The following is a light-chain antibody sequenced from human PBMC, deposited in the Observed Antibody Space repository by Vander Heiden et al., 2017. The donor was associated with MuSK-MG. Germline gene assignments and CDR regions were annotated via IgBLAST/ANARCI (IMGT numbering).Light chain of an antibody. CDR1: QSIRGW. Sequence: DIQMTQSPSTVSASVGDRVIITCRASQSIRGWLAWYQQKPVKAPNLLIYKASSLESGVPSRFSGSASGTDFTLTISSLHADDFATYYCQQDYYYSRTFGQGTKVEIK. J-gene: IGKJ1*01. CDR2: KAS. V-gene: IGKV1-5*03. CDR3: QQDYYYSRT.